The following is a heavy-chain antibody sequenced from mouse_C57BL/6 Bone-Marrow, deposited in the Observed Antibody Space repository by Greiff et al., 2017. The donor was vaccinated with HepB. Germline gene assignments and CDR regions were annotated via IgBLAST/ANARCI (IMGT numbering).Heavy chain of an antibody. D-gene: IGHD1-1*01. CDR1: GFTFSSYA. V-gene: IGHV5-4*01. CDR3: ARETTTVVYWYFGV. J-gene: IGHJ1*03. Sequence: EVQGVESGGGLVKPGGSLKLSCAASGFTFSSYAMSWVRQTPEKRLEWVATISDGGSYTYYPDNVKGRFTISRDTAKNNLYLQMSHLKSEDTARYYCARETTTVVYWYFGVWGTGTTVTVSA. CDR2: ISDGGSYT.